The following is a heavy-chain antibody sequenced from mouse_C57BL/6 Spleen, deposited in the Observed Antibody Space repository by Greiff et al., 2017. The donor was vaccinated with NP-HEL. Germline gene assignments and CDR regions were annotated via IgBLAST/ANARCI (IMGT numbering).Heavy chain of an antibody. V-gene: IGHV3-6*01. D-gene: IGHD2-4*01. CDR1: GYSITSGYY. CDR3: ATQRVYDYVLFAY. J-gene: IGHJ3*01. Sequence: EVKLMESGPGLVKPSQSLSLTCSVTGYSITSGYYWNWIRQFPGNKLEWMGYISYDGSNNYNPPLKNRISITRDTSKNQFFLKLNSVTTEDTATYYCATQRVYDYVLFAYWGKAALVTVSA. CDR2: ISYDGSN.